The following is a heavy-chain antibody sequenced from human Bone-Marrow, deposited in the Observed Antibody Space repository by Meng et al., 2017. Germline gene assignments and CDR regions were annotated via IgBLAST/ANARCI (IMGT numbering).Heavy chain of an antibody. Sequence: SETLSLTCAVSGGSISSSNWWSWVRQPPGKGLEWIGEIYHSGSTNYNPSLKSRVTISVDKSKNQFSLKLSSVTAADTAVYYCASRFNYYGSGSYPDDAFDIWGQGTMVTFSS. CDR1: GGSISSSNW. J-gene: IGHJ3*02. CDR3: ASRFNYYGSGSYPDDAFDI. CDR2: IYHSGST. V-gene: IGHV4-4*02. D-gene: IGHD3-10*01.